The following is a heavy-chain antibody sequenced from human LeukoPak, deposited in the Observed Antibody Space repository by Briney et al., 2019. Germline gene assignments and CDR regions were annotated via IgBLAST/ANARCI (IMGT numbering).Heavy chain of an antibody. V-gene: IGHV5-51*01. D-gene: IGHD2-2*01. CDR1: GCSFTSHL. CDR3: AREIVLPSAMRAFDY. CDR2: IFPGDSDA. Sequence: GEPLKISCKVSGCSFTSHLIGWGRQMPGKGLEWMGVIFPGDSDARYSPSFQGQVTISSDKSISTAYLQWSSLKASDTAMYYCAREIVLPSAMRAFDYWGQGTLVTVSS. J-gene: IGHJ4*02.